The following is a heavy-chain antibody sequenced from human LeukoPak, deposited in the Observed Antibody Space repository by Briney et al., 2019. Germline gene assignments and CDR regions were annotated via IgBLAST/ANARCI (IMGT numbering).Heavy chain of an antibody. J-gene: IGHJ5*02. Sequence: GGSLRLSCAASGFTFSSYEMNWVRQAPGKGLEWVSYISSSGSTIYYADSVKGRFTISRDNAKNSLYLQMNSLRAEDTAVYYCARVGLERHEGDWFDPWGQGTLVTVSS. CDR3: ARVGLERHEGDWFDP. V-gene: IGHV3-48*03. D-gene: IGHD1-1*01. CDR2: ISSSGSTI. CDR1: GFTFSSYE.